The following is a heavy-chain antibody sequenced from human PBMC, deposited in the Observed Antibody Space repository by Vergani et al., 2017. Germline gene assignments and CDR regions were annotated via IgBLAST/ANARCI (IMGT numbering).Heavy chain of an antibody. CDR1: GGSITYGAFY. Sequence: QLQLQESGPGLVKPSETLSLTCTVSGGSITYGAFYWGWIRQSPGKGLEWIGSIYYSENKFYNPSLESRVTLSIDTTKNQFSLKLKSVTAADTAVYYCARCFRDEGMIYGGTVVNWFDPWGQGTLVTVSS. J-gene: IGHJ5*02. D-gene: IGHD4-23*01. V-gene: IGHV4-39*01. CDR2: IYYSENK. CDR3: ARCFRDEGMIYGGTVVNWFDP.